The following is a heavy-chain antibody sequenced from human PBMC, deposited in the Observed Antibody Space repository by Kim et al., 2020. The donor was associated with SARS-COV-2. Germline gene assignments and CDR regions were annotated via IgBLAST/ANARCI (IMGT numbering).Heavy chain of an antibody. D-gene: IGHD3-10*01. V-gene: IGHV4-31*02. CDR3: ARERTMVRGTGFDY. Sequence: NPSLKSRVTISVDTSKNQFSLKLSSVTAADTAVYYCARERTMVRGTGFDYWGQGTLVTVSS. J-gene: IGHJ4*02.